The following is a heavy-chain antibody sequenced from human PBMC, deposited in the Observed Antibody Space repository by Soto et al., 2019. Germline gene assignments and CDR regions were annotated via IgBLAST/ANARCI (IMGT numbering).Heavy chain of an antibody. Sequence: QVQLQQWGAGLLKPSETLSLTCAVYGGSFSGYYWSCIRQPPGKGLEWIGEINHSGSTNYNPSLKSRGTISVDTSKNQFSLKLSSVTAADTAVYYCARGRSIAALGTKNYFDYWGQGTLVTVSS. D-gene: IGHD6-6*01. CDR3: ARGRSIAALGTKNYFDY. CDR2: INHSGST. V-gene: IGHV4-34*01. CDR1: GGSFSGYY. J-gene: IGHJ4*02.